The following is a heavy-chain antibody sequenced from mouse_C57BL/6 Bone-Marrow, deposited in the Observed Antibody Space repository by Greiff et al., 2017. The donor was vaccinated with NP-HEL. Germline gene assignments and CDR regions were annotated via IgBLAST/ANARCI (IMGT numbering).Heavy chain of an antibody. Sequence: QFPLQQPGPELVPPFSSFPLSFHSSFYTFTIYFIHFFNHIPGRGLEWIGRIDPNSGGTKYNEKFKSKATLTVDKPSSTAYMQLSSLTSEDSAVYYCARKSLGLLFYYFDYWGQGTTLTVSS. CDR1: FYTFTIYF. V-gene: IGHV1-72*01. D-gene: IGHD2-10*01. CDR2: IDPNSGGT. CDR3: ARKSLGLLFYYFDY. J-gene: IGHJ2*01.